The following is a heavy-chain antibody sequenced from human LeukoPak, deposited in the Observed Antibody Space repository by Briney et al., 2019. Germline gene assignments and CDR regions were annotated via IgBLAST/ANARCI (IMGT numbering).Heavy chain of an antibody. D-gene: IGHD6-6*01. CDR2: ISSSGSTI. V-gene: IGHV3-48*03. CDR1: GFTFSSYE. Sequence: GGSLRLSCAASGFTFSSYEMNWVRQAPGKGLEWVSYISSSGSTINYADSVKGRFTISRDNAKNSLYLQTNSLRAEDTAVYYCARAYSSSTFDYWGQGTLVTVSS. CDR3: ARAYSSSTFDY. J-gene: IGHJ4*02.